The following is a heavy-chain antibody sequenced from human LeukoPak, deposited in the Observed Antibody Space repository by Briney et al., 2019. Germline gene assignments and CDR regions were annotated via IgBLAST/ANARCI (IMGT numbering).Heavy chain of an antibody. Sequence: SETLSLTCTVSGGSISSSSYYWGWIRQPPGKGLEWIGSIYYSGSTYYNPSLKSRVTISVDTSKNQFSLKLSSVTAADTAVYYCARSPIHPYYYYMDVWGKGTTVTVSS. J-gene: IGHJ6*03. CDR1: GGSISSSSYY. V-gene: IGHV4-39*07. D-gene: IGHD5-18*01. CDR2: IYYSGST. CDR3: ARSPIHPYYYYMDV.